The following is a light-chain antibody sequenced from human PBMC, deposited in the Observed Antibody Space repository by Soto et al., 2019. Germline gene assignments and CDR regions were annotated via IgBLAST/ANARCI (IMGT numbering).Light chain of an antibody. J-gene: IGKJ1*01. CDR1: QSINSY. CDR2: DAS. Sequence: DIQMTQSPLTLSASVGDRVTVTCRASQSINSYLAWYQQKPGKAPQLLIYDASHLKSGVPSRFSGSGSGTDFTLTISSLLPEDLATYFCQQYNGPWTFGQGTKVDIK. V-gene: IGKV1-5*01. CDR3: QQYNGPWT.